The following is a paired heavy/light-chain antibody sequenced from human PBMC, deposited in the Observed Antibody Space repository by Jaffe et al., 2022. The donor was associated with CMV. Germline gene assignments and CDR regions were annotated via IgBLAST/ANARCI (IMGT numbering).Light chain of an antibody. Sequence: SSELTQDPAVSVALGQTVRITCQGDSLRSYYASWYQQKPGQAPVLVIYGKNNRPSGIPDRFSGSSSGNTASLTITGAQAEDEADYYCNSRDSSGNHLKVFGGGTKLTVL. V-gene: IGLV3-19*01. CDR3: NSRDSSGNHLKV. CDR1: SLRSYY. J-gene: IGLJ2*01. CDR2: GKN.
Heavy chain of an antibody. D-gene: IGHD6-13*01. J-gene: IGHJ6*02. CDR3: AREFSRTPIAAAEIYYYYGMDV. CDR1: GFTVSSNY. Sequence: EVQLVESGGGLIQPGGSLRLSCAASGFTVSSNYMSWVRQAPGKGLEWVSVIYSGGSTYYADSVKGRFTISRDNSKNTLYLQMNSLRAEDTAVYYCAREFSRTPIAAAEIYYYYGMDVWGQGTTVTVSS. CDR2: IYSGGST. V-gene: IGHV3-53*01.